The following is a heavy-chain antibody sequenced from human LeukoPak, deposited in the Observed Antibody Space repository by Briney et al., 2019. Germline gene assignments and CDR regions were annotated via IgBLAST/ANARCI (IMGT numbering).Heavy chain of an antibody. CDR1: GYSFTNHD. CDR2: INPDNGNT. CDR3: ARDPYSSGFDL. D-gene: IGHD6-19*01. J-gene: IGHJ2*01. V-gene: IGHV1-3*03. Sequence: ASVKVSCKASGYSFTNHDMHWVRQAPGQRLEWMGCINPDNGNTKYSQEFQGRVTITRDTSASTAYMELSSLRSEDTAVYYCARDPYSSGFDLWGRGTLVTVSS.